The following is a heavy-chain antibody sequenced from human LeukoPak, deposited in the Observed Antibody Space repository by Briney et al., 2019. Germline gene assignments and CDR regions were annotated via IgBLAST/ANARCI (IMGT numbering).Heavy chain of an antibody. J-gene: IGHJ4*02. Sequence: PGGSLRLSCAASGFTFGDHYMDWVRQAPGKGLEWVSCTKNKANSYTTQYAASVKGRFTVSRDDSKNSLSLQMNNLETEDTAVYYCARDASASLDYWGQGTLVTVSS. CDR3: ARDASASLDY. CDR2: TKNKANSYTT. V-gene: IGHV3-72*01. CDR1: GFTFGDHY. D-gene: IGHD2-2*01.